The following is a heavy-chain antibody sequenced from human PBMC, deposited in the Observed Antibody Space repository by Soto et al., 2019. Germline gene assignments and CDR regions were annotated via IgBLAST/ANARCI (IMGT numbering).Heavy chain of an antibody. J-gene: IGHJ6*03. CDR2: IFSNDEK. CDR3: ARILFGRSVAGGYFYMDV. V-gene: IGHV2-26*01. D-gene: IGHD6-19*01. CDR1: RFSLSNGNVG. Sequence: HVTLKESGPVLVKPTETHTLTCTVSRFSLSNGNVGVSWIRLPPGKALEWLAHIFSNDEKSYRTSLKSRLTISEDTSKSQVVLTMTNVDPVDTATYYCARILFGRSVAGGYFYMDVWGKGTTVTVSS.